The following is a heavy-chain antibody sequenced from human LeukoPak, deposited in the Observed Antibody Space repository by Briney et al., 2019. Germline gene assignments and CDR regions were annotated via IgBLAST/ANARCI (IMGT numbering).Heavy chain of an antibody. D-gene: IGHD6-13*01. V-gene: IGHV3-48*02. CDR1: GFTFSSYS. CDR2: ISSSSSTI. J-gene: IGHJ4*02. CDR3: ARTVRLRSSWVPEFDY. Sequence: GGSLRLSCAASGFTFSSYSMNWVRQAPGKGLEWVSYISSSSSTIYYADSVKGRFTISRDNAKNSLYLQMNSLRDEDTAVYYCARTVRLRSSWVPEFDYWGQGTLVTVSS.